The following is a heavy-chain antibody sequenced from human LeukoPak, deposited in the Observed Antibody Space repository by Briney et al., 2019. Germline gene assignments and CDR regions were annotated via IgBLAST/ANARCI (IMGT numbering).Heavy chain of an antibody. V-gene: IGHV3-23*01. Sequence: GGSLRLSCAASGFTFNSYAMSWVRQAPGKGLEWVSAISGSGDSTYYGDSVKGRFTISRDNSKNTLYLQMSSLRAEDTAVYYCAKTRPLDSSSWSHGDYWGQGTLVTVSS. CDR1: GFTFNSYA. D-gene: IGHD6-13*01. CDR2: ISGSGDST. CDR3: AKTRPLDSSSWSHGDY. J-gene: IGHJ4*02.